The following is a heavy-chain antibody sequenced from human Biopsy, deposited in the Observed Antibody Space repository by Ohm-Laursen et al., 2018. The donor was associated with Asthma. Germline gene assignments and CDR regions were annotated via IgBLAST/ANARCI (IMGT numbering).Heavy chain of an antibody. CDR1: GDSFSNYA. D-gene: IGHD5-12*01. CDR3: ARGYSGSDRIVYYYSGLEV. J-gene: IGHJ6*02. V-gene: IGHV1-69*01. CDR2: LIPVLGTP. Sequence: GSSVKVSCKASGDSFSNYAIGWVRQAPGQGLEWMGGLIPVLGTPDHAQMFEGRVTITADESTSTAYMELSSLSSEDTAVYYCARGYSGSDRIVYYYSGLEVWGQGTTATVSS.